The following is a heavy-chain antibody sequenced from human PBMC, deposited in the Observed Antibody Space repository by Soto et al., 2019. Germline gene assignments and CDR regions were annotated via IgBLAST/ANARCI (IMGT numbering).Heavy chain of an antibody. J-gene: IGHJ5*02. Sequence: SETLSLTCTVSGGSISSSSYYWGWIRQHPGKGLEWIRSNNDSGSNYYNPSLKSQGTISVDTSKNQFSLKLSSVTAADTAVYYCARRGTMITSGGVIVKHPFDPWGQGTLVTVSS. CDR3: ARRGTMITSGGVIVKHPFDP. V-gene: IGHV4-39*01. D-gene: IGHD3-16*02. CDR1: GGSISSSSYY. CDR2: NNDSGSN.